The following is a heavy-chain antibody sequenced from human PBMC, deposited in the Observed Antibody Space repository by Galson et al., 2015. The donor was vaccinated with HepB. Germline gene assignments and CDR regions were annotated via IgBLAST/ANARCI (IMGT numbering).Heavy chain of an antibody. CDR3: ARDYGIVVVPALYGLDV. Sequence: SLRLSCAASGFTFSDYYMSWIRQAPGKGLEWVSYIHTSSTYTYYADSVKGRFTISRDNAKNSLYLQMNSLRAEDTAVYYCARDYGIVVVPALYGLDVWGQGTTVTVSS. J-gene: IGHJ6*02. D-gene: IGHD2-2*01. CDR1: GFTFSDYY. CDR2: IHTSSTYT. V-gene: IGHV3-11*06.